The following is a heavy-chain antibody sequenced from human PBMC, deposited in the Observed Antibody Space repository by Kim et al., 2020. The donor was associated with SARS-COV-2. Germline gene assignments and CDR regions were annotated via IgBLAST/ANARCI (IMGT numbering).Heavy chain of an antibody. J-gene: IGHJ4*02. CDR1: GFTFSSYA. V-gene: IGHV3-30*04. Sequence: GGSLRLSCAASGFTFSSYAMHWVRQAPGKGLEWVAVISYDGSNKYYADSVKGRFTMSRDNSKNTLYLQMNSLRAEDTAVYYCARDIVVVPAATYYYGEEGDFDYWGQGTLVTVSS. CDR3: ARDIVVVPAATYYYGEEGDFDY. D-gene: IGHD2-2*01. CDR2: ISYDGSNK.